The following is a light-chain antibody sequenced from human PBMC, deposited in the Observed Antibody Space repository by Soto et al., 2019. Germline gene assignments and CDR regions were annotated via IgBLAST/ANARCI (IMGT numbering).Light chain of an antibody. J-gene: IGKJ1*01. CDR2: DAS. CDR3: QQYNNWPPWT. V-gene: IGKV3-15*01. CDR1: QNVSNT. Sequence: ILMTQSPATLSVSPGERATLSCRASQNVSNTIAWYQQKPGQAPRLRIYDASSMATGIPARFSGSGSGTELTVTNSRLQSEDCAVYYCQQYNNWPPWTFGQGTKVEIK.